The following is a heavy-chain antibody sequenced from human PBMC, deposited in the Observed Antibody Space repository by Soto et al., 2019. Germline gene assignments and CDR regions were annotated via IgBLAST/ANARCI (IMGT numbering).Heavy chain of an antibody. CDR2: ITYDGSFQ. CDR1: GFNFDNYG. Sequence: QVQLVESGGGVVQPGGSLRLSCQASGFNFDNYGMHWVRQAPGKGLEWVAVITYDGSFQYYADSVKGRFTISRDNSKNTLSLHLITLRPEDTAVYHCAKDRVGGTFYTPLAFWGQGTLVTVSS. D-gene: IGHD1-7*01. V-gene: IGHV3-30*18. J-gene: IGHJ4*02. CDR3: AKDRVGGTFYTPLAF.